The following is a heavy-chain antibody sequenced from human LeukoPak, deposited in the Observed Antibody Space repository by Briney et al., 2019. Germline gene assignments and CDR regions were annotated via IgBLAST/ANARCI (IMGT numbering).Heavy chain of an antibody. Sequence: GGSLRLSCAASGFTFTSHAVSWVRQAPGKGLKWTSAISGSGDSTYYADSVKGRFTISRDNSRNTVYLQMNSLRADDTAVYYCARDFWDDFEYFDLWGRGTLVTVSS. CDR2: ISGSGDST. V-gene: IGHV3-23*01. J-gene: IGHJ2*01. D-gene: IGHD3-3*01. CDR1: GFTFTSHA. CDR3: ARDFWDDFEYFDL.